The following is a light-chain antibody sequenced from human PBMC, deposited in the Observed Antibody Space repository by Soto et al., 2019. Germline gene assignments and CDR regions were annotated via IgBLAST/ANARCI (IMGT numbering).Light chain of an antibody. CDR3: QQYNNWPPYT. CDR2: GAS. Sequence: EIVMTQSPATLSVSPGERATLSCRASQSVSSNLAWYQHKPGQAPRLLIYGASTRATGIPTRFSGSGSGTEFTITISSLQPEDFAVYYCQQYNNWPPYTFGQGTKLEI. V-gene: IGKV3-15*01. CDR1: QSVSSN. J-gene: IGKJ2*01.